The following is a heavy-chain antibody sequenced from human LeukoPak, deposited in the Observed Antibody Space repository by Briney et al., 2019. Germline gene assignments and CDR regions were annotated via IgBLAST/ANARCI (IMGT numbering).Heavy chain of an antibody. D-gene: IGHD2-2*02. CDR3: ARVIPAAIIKDAFDI. V-gene: IGHV5-51*01. Sequence: GESLKISCKGSGYSFTSYWIGWVRRMPGKGLEWMGIIYPGDSDTRYSPSFQGQVTISADKSISTAYLQWSSLKASDTAMYYCARVIPAAIIKDAFDIWGQGTMVTVSS. CDR1: GYSFTSYW. J-gene: IGHJ3*02. CDR2: IYPGDSDT.